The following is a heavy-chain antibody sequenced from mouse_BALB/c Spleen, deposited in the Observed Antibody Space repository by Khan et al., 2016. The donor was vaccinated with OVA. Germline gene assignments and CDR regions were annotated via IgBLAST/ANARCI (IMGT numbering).Heavy chain of an antibody. CDR2: ISYSGCT. V-gene: IGHV3-2*02. CDR3: ARQNYYGYALDY. CDR1: GYSINSEYA. Sequence: EVQLQESGPGLVKPSQSLSLTCTVTGYSINSEYAWNWIRQFPGNKLERLGHISYSGCTNDNPSLRSRISITLDTSKSQFFLQLNSVTTEDTATFYWARQNYYGYALDYRGQGTSITVS. D-gene: IGHD1-1*01. J-gene: IGHJ4*01.